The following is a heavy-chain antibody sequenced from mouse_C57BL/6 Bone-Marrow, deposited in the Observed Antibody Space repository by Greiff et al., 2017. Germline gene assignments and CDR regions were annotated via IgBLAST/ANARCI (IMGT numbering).Heavy chain of an antibody. J-gene: IGHJ2*01. CDR2: IHPNSGST. Sequence: QVQLQQPGAELVKPGASVKLSCKASGYTFTSYWTHWVKQRPGQGLEWIGMIHPNSGSTNYNEKFKSKATLTVDKSSSTAYMQLSSLTSEDSAVYYCARPHYYGSSLDYWGQGTTLTVSS. D-gene: IGHD1-1*01. CDR1: GYTFTSYW. CDR3: ARPHYYGSSLDY. V-gene: IGHV1-64*01.